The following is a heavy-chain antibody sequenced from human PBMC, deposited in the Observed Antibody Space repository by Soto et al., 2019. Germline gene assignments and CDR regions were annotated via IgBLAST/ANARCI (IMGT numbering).Heavy chain of an antibody. CDR1: GFTFSSYA. V-gene: IGHV3-23*01. Sequence: EVQLLESGGGLVQPGGSLRLSCAASGFTFSSYAMSWVRQTPGKGLEWVSAVLGGGGSTFYADSVKGRFTSSRDNSKNTLYVQMNSLRAEDTAVYYCARKGPPRDAFDIWGQGTMVTVSS. J-gene: IGHJ3*02. CDR2: VLGGGGST. CDR3: ARKGPPRDAFDI.